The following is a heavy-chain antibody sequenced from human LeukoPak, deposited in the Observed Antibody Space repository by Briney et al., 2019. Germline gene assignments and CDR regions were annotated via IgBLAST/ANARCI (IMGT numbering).Heavy chain of an antibody. CDR3: AGDPGVVPAAYDY. Sequence: GGSLRLSCAASGFTFSFYWMSWVRQAPGKGLEWVANIKQDGSDKYYVDSVKGRFTISRDNAKNSVYLQMNSLRAEDTAIYYCAGDPGVVPAAYDYWGQGTLVSVSS. V-gene: IGHV3-7*03. D-gene: IGHD2-2*01. CDR2: IKQDGSDK. CDR1: GFTFSFYW. J-gene: IGHJ4*02.